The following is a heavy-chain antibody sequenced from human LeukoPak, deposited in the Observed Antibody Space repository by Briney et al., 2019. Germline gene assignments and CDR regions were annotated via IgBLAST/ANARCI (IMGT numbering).Heavy chain of an antibody. Sequence: GESLKISCKGSGYSFTSYWIGWVRQLPGKGLEWMGIIYPGDSDTRYSPSFQGQVTISADKSISTAYLQWSSLKASDTAMYYCARDLGETYDAFDIWGQGTMVTVSS. V-gene: IGHV5-51*01. D-gene: IGHD3-10*01. CDR1: GYSFTSYW. CDR3: ARDLGETYDAFDI. CDR2: IYPGDSDT. J-gene: IGHJ3*02.